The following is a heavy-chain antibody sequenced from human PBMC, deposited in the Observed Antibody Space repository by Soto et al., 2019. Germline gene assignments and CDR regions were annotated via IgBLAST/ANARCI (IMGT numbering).Heavy chain of an antibody. CDR1: GYSFTSYW. Sequence: GESLKISCKGSGYSFTSYWIGWVRQMPGKGLEWMGIIYPGDSDTRYSPSFQGQVTISADKSISTAYLQWSSLKASDTAMYYCARSRFPVAGPYYYGMDVWGQGTTVTVSS. J-gene: IGHJ6*02. CDR2: IYPGDSDT. V-gene: IGHV5-51*01. CDR3: ARSRFPVAGPYYYGMDV. D-gene: IGHD6-19*01.